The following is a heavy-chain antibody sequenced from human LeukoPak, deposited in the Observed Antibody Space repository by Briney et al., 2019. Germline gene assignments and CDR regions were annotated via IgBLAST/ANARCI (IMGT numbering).Heavy chain of an antibody. J-gene: IGHJ6*02. Sequence: GGSLRLSCAASGLTFSSYEMNWVRQAPGKGLEWVSYISSSGSTKYYADSVKGRFTISRDNAKNSLYLQMNSLRAEDTAVYYCARALAFGYYYGMDVWGQGTTVTVSS. D-gene: IGHD3-16*01. CDR1: GLTFSSYE. CDR2: ISSSGSTK. V-gene: IGHV3-48*03. CDR3: ARALAFGYYYGMDV.